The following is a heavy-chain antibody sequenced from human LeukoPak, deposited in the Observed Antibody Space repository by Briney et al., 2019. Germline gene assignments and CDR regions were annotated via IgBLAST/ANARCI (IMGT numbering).Heavy chain of an antibody. J-gene: IGHJ6*02. Sequence: SQTLSLTCGVSGGSISSGGFSWSWIRQPPGKGLEWIGYIYYSGSTNYNPSLKSRVTISVDTSKNQFSLKLSSVTAADTAVYYCARVADLTVVTIFGYYGMDVWGQGTTVTVSS. CDR1: GGSISSGGFS. V-gene: IGHV4-61*08. CDR3: ARVADLTVVTIFGYYGMDV. D-gene: IGHD3-3*01. CDR2: IYYSGST.